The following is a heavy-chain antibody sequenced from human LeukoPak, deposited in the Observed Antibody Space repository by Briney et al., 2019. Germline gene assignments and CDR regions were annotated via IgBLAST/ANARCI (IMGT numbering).Heavy chain of an antibody. CDR2: IRIDGTTT. Sequence: GGSLRLSCADSGFTFSTYWMQWDRQTPGTGLVWVSSIRIDGTTTNYADTVKGRFTISRDNAKNTLYLQMNSLRAEDTAVYYCVRLYKIEGADLWGRGTLVTVSS. D-gene: IGHD1-14*01. V-gene: IGHV3-74*01. J-gene: IGHJ2*01. CDR1: GFTFSTYW. CDR3: VRLYKIEGADL.